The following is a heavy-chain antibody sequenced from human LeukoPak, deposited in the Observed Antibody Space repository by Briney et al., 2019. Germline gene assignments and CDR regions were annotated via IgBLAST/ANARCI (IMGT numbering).Heavy chain of an antibody. V-gene: IGHV3-23*01. CDR3: AKTMGLIDHDY. Sequence: PGGSLRLSCAASGFTFRGFAMSWVRQAPWKGLEWLSSITGTGGTYYADSVRGRFTISRDNSKNTLYLQMNSLRAEDTAVYYCAKTMGLIDHDYWGQGTLVTVSS. J-gene: IGHJ4*02. CDR2: ITGTGGT. CDR1: GFTFRGFA. D-gene: IGHD3-16*01.